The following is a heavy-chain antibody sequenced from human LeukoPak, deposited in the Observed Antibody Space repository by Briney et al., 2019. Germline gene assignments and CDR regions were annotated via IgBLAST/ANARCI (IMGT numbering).Heavy chain of an antibody. CDR3: ARSDLYYDILTGYYSAFDI. CDR1: GGSISSGSYY. Sequence: SETLSLTCTVSGGSISSGSYYWSWIRQPAGKGLEWIGRIYTSGSTNYNPSLKSRVTISVDTSKNQFSLKLSSVTAAGTAVYYCARSDLYYDILTGYYSAFDIWGQGTMVTVSS. D-gene: IGHD3-9*01. V-gene: IGHV4-61*02. J-gene: IGHJ3*02. CDR2: IYTSGST.